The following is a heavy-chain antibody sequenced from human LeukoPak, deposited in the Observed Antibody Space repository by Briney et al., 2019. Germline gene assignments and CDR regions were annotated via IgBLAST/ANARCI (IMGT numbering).Heavy chain of an antibody. D-gene: IGHD3-10*01. CDR1: GFTFSSYA. CDR3: AKPTRITMVRGAIGPGAY. CDR2: ISGSGGST. J-gene: IGHJ4*02. Sequence: GGSLRLSCAASGFTFSSYAMSWVRQAPGKGLEWVSAISGSGGSTYYADSVKGRFTIPRDNSKNTLYLQMNSLRAEDTAVYYCAKPTRITMVRGAIGPGAYWGQGTLVTVSS. V-gene: IGHV3-23*01.